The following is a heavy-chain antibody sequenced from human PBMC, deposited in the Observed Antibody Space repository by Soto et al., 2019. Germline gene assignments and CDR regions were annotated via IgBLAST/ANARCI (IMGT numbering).Heavy chain of an antibody. J-gene: IGHJ4*02. D-gene: IGHD2-2*02. Sequence: QVQLQESGPGLVKPSGTLSLTCAVSGVSISSHDWWTWVRQPPGKGLEWIGESHQSGNTNYNSSLESRVTISLDKSKNPFSLKLTPVTVADTAVYYCATRDTGRFYWGQGTLVTVSS. CDR2: SHQSGNT. CDR1: GVSISSHDW. CDR3: ATRDTGRFY. V-gene: IGHV4-4*02.